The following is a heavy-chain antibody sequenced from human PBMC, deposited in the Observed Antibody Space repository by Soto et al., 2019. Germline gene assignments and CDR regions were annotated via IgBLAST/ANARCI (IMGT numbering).Heavy chain of an antibody. J-gene: IGHJ6*03. V-gene: IGHV3-30*18. CDR1: GFTFSSYG. CDR3: AKDYYDFWSGYYSFFYCYYMDV. Sequence: QVQLVESGGGVVQPGRSLRLSCAASGFTFSSYGMHWVRQAPGKGLEWVAVISYDGSNKYYADSVKGRFTISMDNSKYTLYLQMNSLRAEDTAVYYCAKDYYDFWSGYYSFFYCYYMDVWGKGTTVTVSS. CDR2: ISYDGSNK. D-gene: IGHD3-3*01.